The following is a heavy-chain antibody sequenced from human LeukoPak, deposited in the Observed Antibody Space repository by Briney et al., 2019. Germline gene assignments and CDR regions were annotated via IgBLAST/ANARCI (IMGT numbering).Heavy chain of an antibody. V-gene: IGHV4-4*07. CDR2: VYTSGST. Sequence: ADTLSLTCTVSGDSMSTYYWSWIRQPAGKGLEWVGRVYTSGSTNYNPSLKSRVTILVDNSKNHFSLRLTSVTAADTAMYYCARGPSTIFGLYYFDYWGQGTLVTVSS. CDR3: ARGPSTIFGLYYFDY. CDR1: GDSMSTYY. D-gene: IGHD3-3*01. J-gene: IGHJ4*02.